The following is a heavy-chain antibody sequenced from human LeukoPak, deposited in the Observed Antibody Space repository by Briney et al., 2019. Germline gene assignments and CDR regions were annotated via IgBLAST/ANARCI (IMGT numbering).Heavy chain of an antibody. J-gene: IGHJ6*03. CDR1: GFSFSSYN. CDR2: ITTSSTYT. V-gene: IGHV3-21*04. CDR3: AKDGGTAMDYYYYYMDV. Sequence: GGSLRLSCEASGFSFSSYNMDWVRQTPGKGLEWISSITTSSTYTFYADSVKGRFTISRDNARNSLYLQMNSLRAEDTALYYCAKDGGTAMDYYYYYMDVWGKGTTVTVSS. D-gene: IGHD5-18*01.